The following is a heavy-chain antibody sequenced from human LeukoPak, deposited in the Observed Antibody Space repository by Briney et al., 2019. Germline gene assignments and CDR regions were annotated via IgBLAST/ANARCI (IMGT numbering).Heavy chain of an antibody. Sequence: GGSLRLSCAAFGFTFDDYGMSWVRQAPGKGLEWVSGINWNGGSTGYADSVKGRFTISRYNAKNSLYLQMASLRAEDTALYYCARAGGYSYGYYFDYWGQGTLVTVSS. D-gene: IGHD5-18*01. V-gene: IGHV3-20*04. J-gene: IGHJ4*02. CDR2: INWNGGST. CDR1: GFTFDDYG. CDR3: ARAGGYSYGYYFDY.